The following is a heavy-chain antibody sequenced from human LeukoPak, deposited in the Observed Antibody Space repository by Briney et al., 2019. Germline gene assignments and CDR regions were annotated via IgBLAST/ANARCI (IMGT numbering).Heavy chain of an antibody. Sequence: SETLSLTCTVSGGSISNYYCTWIRQPPGKGLEWIGYIYYTGSTNHNPSLKSRVTLSVDTSKNQFSLKLSSVTAADTAVYYCVARYCTSSSCHSNFDYWGQGTLVTVSS. V-gene: IGHV4-59*01. J-gene: IGHJ4*02. CDR3: VARYCTSSSCHSNFDY. CDR1: GGSISNYY. D-gene: IGHD2-2*01. CDR2: IYYTGST.